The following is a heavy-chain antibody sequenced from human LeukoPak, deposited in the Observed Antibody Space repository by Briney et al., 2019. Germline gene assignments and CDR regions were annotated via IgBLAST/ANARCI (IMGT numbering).Heavy chain of an antibody. D-gene: IGHD3-16*01. CDR2: IWYDGSDK. CDR3: AKDKDYGYYMDV. CDR1: GFTFSSYG. J-gene: IGHJ6*03. Sequence: QPGRSLRLSCAASGFTFSSYGMHWVRQAPGKGLEWVAVIWYDGSDKYYADSVKGRFTISRDNSKNTLYLQMNSLRAEDTAVYYCAKDKDYGYYMDVWGKGITVTVSS. V-gene: IGHV3-33*06.